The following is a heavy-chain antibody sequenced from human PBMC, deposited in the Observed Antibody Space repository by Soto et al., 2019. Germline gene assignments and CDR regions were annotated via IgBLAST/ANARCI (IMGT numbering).Heavy chain of an antibody. J-gene: IGHJ6*02. D-gene: IGHD2-15*01. CDR3: ARAVVAAELSYGMDV. V-gene: IGHV4-4*02. CDR2: LYHSGST. CDR1: GGSISSSNW. Sequence: QVQLQESGPGLVKPSGTLSLTCAVSGGSISSSNWWSWVRQPPGKGLEWIGELYHSGSTNYNPSLKSRVTISVDKSKNQFSLKLSSVTAADTAVYYCARAVVAAELSYGMDVWGQGTTVTVSS.